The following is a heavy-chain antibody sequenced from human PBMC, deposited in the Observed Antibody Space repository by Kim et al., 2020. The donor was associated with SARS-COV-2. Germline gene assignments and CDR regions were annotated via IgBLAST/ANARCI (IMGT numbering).Heavy chain of an antibody. Sequence: ASGKVSCKASGYTFTSYAMNWVRQAPGQGLEWMGWINTNTGNPTYAQGFTGRFVFSLDTSVSTAYLQISSLKAEDTAVYYCARVHPPTFIYYYYYGMDVWGQGPTVTVSS. CDR1: GYTFTSYA. CDR3: ARVHPPTFIYYYYYGMDV. V-gene: IGHV7-4-1*02. CDR2: INTNTGNP. J-gene: IGHJ6*02.